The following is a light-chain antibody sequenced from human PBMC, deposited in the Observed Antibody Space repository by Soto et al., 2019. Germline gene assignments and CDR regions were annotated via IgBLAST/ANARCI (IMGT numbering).Light chain of an antibody. V-gene: IGLV2-14*01. CDR2: DVN. J-gene: IGLJ3*02. CDR3: SSYSSTTTLV. Sequence: QSALTQPASVSGSPGQSITISCTGTSSDVGGYNYVSWYQQRPGKARKLMIYDVNNRPSGVSNRFSASKSGNTASLTISGLQAEDEADYYCSSYSSTTTLVFGGGTKVTVL. CDR1: SSDVGGYNY.